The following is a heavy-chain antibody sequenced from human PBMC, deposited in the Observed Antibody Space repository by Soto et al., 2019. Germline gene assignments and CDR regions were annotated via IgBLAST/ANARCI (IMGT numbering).Heavy chain of an antibody. J-gene: IGHJ6*02. CDR2: IYYSGST. D-gene: IGHD2-21*02. V-gene: IGHV4-59*01. CDR3: ARDSQVTYYYYGMDV. Sequence: PSETLSLTCTVSGGSISSYYWSWIRQPPGKGLEWIGYIYYSGSTNYNPSLKSRVTISVDTSKNQFSLKLSSVTAADTAVYYCARDSQVTYYYYGMDVWGQGTTVTVSS. CDR1: GGSISSYY.